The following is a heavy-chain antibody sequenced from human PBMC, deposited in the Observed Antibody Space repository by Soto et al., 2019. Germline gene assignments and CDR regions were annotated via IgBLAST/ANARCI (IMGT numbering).Heavy chain of an antibody. CDR2: ISYDGTNK. CDR3: AGGYGLTYFDY. Sequence: QVQLVESGGGVVQPGRSLRLSCAASGFTFSSYGMHWVRQAPGKGLEWVAVISYDGTNKYYADSVKGRFTISRDNSKNTLYLQMNSLRAEDTAVYYCAGGYGLTYFDYWGQGPLVTVSS. V-gene: IGHV3-30*03. D-gene: IGHD1-1*01. CDR1: GFTFSSYG. J-gene: IGHJ4*02.